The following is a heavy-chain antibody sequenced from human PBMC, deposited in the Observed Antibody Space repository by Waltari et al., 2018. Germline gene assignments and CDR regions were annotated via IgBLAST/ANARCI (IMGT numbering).Heavy chain of an antibody. CDR2: ISYDGSNK. V-gene: IGHV3-30-3*01. CDR3: ARDVPYYGMDV. J-gene: IGHJ6*02. CDR1: GFTFSSYA. Sequence: QVQLVESGGGVVQPGRSLRLSCAASGFTFSSYAMHWVRQAPGKGMEWVAVISYDGSNKYYADSVKGRFTIPRDNSKNTLYLQMNSLRAEDTAVYYCARDVPYYGMDVWGQGTTVTVSS.